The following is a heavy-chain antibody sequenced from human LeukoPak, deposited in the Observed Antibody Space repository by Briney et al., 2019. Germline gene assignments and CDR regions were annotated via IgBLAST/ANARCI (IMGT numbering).Heavy chain of an antibody. V-gene: IGHV4-38-2*02. J-gene: IGHJ5*01. CDR1: DYSISSGYGYY. CDR3: AKSDGYGLIDS. CDR2: IYHSGIT. D-gene: IGHD2-21*02. Sequence: SETLSLTCTVSDYSISSGYGYYWGWIRQPPGKGLEWIGNIYHSGITYYNHFNSSLKSRVTISIDTSNNQVSLKMSSMTAADTAVYYCAKSDGYGLIDSWGQGTLVTVSS.